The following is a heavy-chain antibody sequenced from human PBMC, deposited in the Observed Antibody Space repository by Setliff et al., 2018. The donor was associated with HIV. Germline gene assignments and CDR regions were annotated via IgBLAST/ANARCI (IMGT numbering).Heavy chain of an antibody. J-gene: IGHJ4*02. CDR3: ARASRWGSIPFDY. V-gene: IGHV4-31*03. CDR1: GGSISTGGYY. CDR2: IYNSGGT. Sequence: SETLSLTCTVSGGSISTGGYYWSWIRQRPGKGLEWIGYIYNSGGTYYNPSLKSRITMSIDTSKNQFSLKLNSVTAADTAVYFCARASRWGSIPFDYWGQGTLVTVSS. D-gene: IGHD2-21*01.